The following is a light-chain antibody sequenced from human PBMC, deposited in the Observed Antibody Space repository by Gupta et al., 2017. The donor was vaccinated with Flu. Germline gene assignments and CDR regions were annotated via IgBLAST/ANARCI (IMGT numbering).Light chain of an antibody. V-gene: IGKV1-5*03. CDR3: QQDKNEPWT. CDR1: QSIRGW. J-gene: IGKJ1*01. CDR2: QAS. Sequence: DIQMTQSPSTLSASVGDRVTVTCRPSQSIRGWLAWYQQKPGKAPKLLIYQASSLQTGVPSRFSGSASETEFTLIISSLQPEDSATYFCQQDKNEPWTSGLGTKVEVK.